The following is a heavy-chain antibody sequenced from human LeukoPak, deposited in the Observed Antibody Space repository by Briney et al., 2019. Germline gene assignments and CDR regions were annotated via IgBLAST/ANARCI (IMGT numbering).Heavy chain of an antibody. V-gene: IGHV3-30*02. CDR1: GFTFSSYG. CDR2: IRYDGSNK. D-gene: IGHD1-26*01. Sequence: GGSLGLSCAASGFTFSSYGMHWVRQAPGKGLEWVAFIRYDGSNKYYADSVKGRFTISRDNSKNTLYLQMNSLRAEDTAVYYCAREEVEWEPFDYWGQGTLVTVSS. J-gene: IGHJ4*02. CDR3: AREEVEWEPFDY.